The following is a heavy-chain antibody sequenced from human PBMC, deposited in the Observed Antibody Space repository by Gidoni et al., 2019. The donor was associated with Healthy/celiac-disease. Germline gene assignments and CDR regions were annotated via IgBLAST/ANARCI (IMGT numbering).Heavy chain of an antibody. CDR1: GFPFSSYG. V-gene: IGHV3-30*18. CDR3: AKGVGSGSPYFDY. CDR2: ISYDGSNK. D-gene: IGHD3-10*01. J-gene: IGHJ4*02. Sequence: QVQLVESGVGVVQPGRSLRLSCAASGFPFSSYGMHWVRQAPGKGLEWVAGISYDGSNKYYADSVKGRFTISRDNSKNTLYLQMNSLRAEDTAVYYCAKGVGSGSPYFDYWGQGTLVTVSS.